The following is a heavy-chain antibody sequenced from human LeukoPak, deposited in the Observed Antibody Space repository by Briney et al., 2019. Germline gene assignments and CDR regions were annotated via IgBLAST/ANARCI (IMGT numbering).Heavy chain of an antibody. CDR1: GFTVSSNY. CDR2: IYSGGST. CDR3: AKDPRHYYDSSGYYFDY. D-gene: IGHD3-22*01. Sequence: GGSLRLSCAASGFTVSSNYMSWVRQAPGKGLEWVSVIYSGGSTYYADSVKGRFTISRDNSKNTLYLQMNSLRAEDTAVYYCAKDPRHYYDSSGYYFDYWGQGTLVTVSS. V-gene: IGHV3-53*01. J-gene: IGHJ4*02.